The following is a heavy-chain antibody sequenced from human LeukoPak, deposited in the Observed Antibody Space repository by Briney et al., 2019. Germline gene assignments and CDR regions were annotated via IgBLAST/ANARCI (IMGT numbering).Heavy chain of an antibody. CDR3: ARRRAGGTFDI. CDR1: GESTGGERPH. J-gene: IGHJ3*02. CDR2: ISESGTT. Sequence: PSETLSLTCTVYGESTGGERPHWGWIRQPPGKGLEWIASISESGTTYYNPSLKSRVTISVDTSKNQFSLRLSSMTAADTAVYYCARRRAGGTFDIWGQGTMVTVSS. D-gene: IGHD3-16*01. V-gene: IGHV4-39*07.